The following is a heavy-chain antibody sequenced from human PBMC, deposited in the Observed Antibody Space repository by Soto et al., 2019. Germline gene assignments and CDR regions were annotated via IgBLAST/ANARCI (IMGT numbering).Heavy chain of an antibody. D-gene: IGHD3-10*01. CDR3: ARDMGVTMVRGVNALSFTLYY. CDR1: GCTSSTYA. J-gene: IGHJ4*02. Sequence: GSLRLSCAASGCTSSTYAMHWVRHSPGKGLEWVAVISYDGSNKYYADSVKGRFTISRDNSKNTLYLQMNSLRAEDTAVYYCARDMGVTMVRGVNALSFTLYYCSQGTLVTVSS. V-gene: IGHV3-30-3*01. CDR2: ISYDGSNK.